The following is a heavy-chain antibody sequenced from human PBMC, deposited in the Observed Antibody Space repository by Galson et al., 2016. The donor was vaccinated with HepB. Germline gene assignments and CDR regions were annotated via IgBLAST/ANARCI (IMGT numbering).Heavy chain of an antibody. CDR1: GYTFTNYW. Sequence: QSGAEVKEPGESLKISCKGSGYTFTNYWIGWVRQMPGKGLEWMAMVYPGDSDTRYSPSFRGQVTISADKFSSTAYLQWSSLQASDTAVYYCARRGIVVAGRGGIDYWGQGTLVTVSS. J-gene: IGHJ4*02. CDR3: ARRGIVVAGRGGIDY. D-gene: IGHD6-19*01. CDR2: VYPGDSDT. V-gene: IGHV5-51*01.